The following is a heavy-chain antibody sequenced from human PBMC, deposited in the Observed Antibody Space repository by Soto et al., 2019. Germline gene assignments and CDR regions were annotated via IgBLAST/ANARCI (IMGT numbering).Heavy chain of an antibody. Sequence: QVQLVESGGGVVQPGRSLRLSCAASGFTFSSYAMHWVRQAPGKGLEWVAVISYDGSNKYYADSVKGRFTISRDNSKNTLYLQMNSLRAEDTAVYYCAREGLTAMVTYFDYWGQGTLVTVSS. D-gene: IGHD5-18*01. V-gene: IGHV3-30-3*01. CDR1: GFTFSSYA. CDR3: AREGLTAMVTYFDY. J-gene: IGHJ4*02. CDR2: ISYDGSNK.